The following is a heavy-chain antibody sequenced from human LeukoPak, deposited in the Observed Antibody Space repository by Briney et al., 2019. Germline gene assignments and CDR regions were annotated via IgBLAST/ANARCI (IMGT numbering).Heavy chain of an antibody. V-gene: IGHV6-1*01. D-gene: IGHD3-10*01. Sequence: SQTLSLTCAISGDSVSSDSAAWNWIRQSPSRGLEWLGRTYYRAKWSNDYAVSVRGRITITPDTSKNQLSLQLNAVAPADAAVYYCVRSPWGDFDHWGQGTLVTVSS. CDR2: TYYRAKWSN. J-gene: IGHJ4*02. CDR1: GDSVSSDSAA. CDR3: VRSPWGDFDH.